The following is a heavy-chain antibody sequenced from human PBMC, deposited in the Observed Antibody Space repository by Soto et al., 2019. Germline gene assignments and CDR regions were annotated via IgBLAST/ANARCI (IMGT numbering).Heavy chain of an antibody. Sequence: SETLSLTCTVSGYSISSGYYWGWIRQPPGKGLEWIGSIYHSGSTYYNPSLKSRVTISVDTSKNQFSLKLSSVTAADTAVYYCARAYSYGYIPHAFDIWGQGTMVTVSS. D-gene: IGHD5-18*01. V-gene: IGHV4-38-2*02. CDR2: IYHSGST. J-gene: IGHJ3*02. CDR3: ARAYSYGYIPHAFDI. CDR1: GYSISSGYY.